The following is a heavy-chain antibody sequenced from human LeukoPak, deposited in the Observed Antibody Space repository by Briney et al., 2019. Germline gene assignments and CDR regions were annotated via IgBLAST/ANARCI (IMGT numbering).Heavy chain of an antibody. CDR1: GYTFTGYY. D-gene: IGHD6-13*01. CDR3: ARVPHIAAAGTYPYYFDY. V-gene: IGHV1-2*02. J-gene: IGHJ4*02. CDR2: INPNSGGT. Sequence: ASVKVSCKASGYTFTGYYMHWVRQAPGQGLEWMGWINPNSGGTNYAQKFQGRVTMTRDTSISTAYMELSRLRSDDTAVYYCARVPHIAAAGTYPYYFDYWGQGTLVTVSS.